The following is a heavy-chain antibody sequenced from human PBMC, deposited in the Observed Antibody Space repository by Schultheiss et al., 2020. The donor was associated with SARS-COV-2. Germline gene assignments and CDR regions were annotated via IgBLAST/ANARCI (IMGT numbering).Heavy chain of an antibody. CDR1: GGSISSGSNY. CDR2: IYYSGTT. Sequence: SETLSLTCTVSGGSISSGSNYWNWIRQPPGKGLEWIGHIYYSGTTNYNPSLKSRVIISADTSKNQFSLKLSSVTAADTAVYYCARAFGGGNWHYYYYGMDVWGQGTTVTVSS. CDR3: ARAFGGGNWHYYYYGMDV. J-gene: IGHJ6*02. D-gene: IGHD4-23*01. V-gene: IGHV4-61*01.